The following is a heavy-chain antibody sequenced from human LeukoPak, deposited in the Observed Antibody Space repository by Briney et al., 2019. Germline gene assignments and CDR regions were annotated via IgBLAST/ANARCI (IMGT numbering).Heavy chain of an antibody. CDR3: AKDRTGYSRPTGVDY. Sequence: GGSLRLSCAASGFTFSDYALGWVRQAPGRGLEWVATLSGSGAGTYYSDSVQGRFTISRDNSKNTLYLQMNSLRAEDTAVYYCAKDRTGYSRPTGVDYWGQGTLVTVSS. CDR1: GFTFSDYA. J-gene: IGHJ4*02. CDR2: LSGSGAGT. D-gene: IGHD6-13*01. V-gene: IGHV3-23*01.